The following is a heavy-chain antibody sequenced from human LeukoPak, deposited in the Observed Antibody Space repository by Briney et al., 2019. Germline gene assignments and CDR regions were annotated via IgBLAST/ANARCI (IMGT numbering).Heavy chain of an antibody. CDR3: ARSHDYGDYSLNG. J-gene: IGHJ4*02. D-gene: IGHD4-17*01. CDR2: ISAYNGNT. CDR1: GYTFTSYG. V-gene: IGHV1-18*01. Sequence: ASVKVSCKASGYTFTSYGISWVRQAPGQGLEWMGWISAYNGNTNYAQKLQGRVTITTDTSTTTAYMELRSLRSDDTAVYYCARSHDYGDYSLNGWGQGTLVTVSS.